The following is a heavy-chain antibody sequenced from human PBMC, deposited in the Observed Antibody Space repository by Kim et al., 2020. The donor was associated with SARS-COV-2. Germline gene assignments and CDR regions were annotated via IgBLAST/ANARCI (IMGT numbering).Heavy chain of an antibody. CDR2: INPSGGST. CDR1: GYTFTSYY. V-gene: IGHV1-46*01. J-gene: IGHJ5*02. CDR3: ARARPYIVVVTATYNWFDP. D-gene: IGHD2-21*02. Sequence: ASVKVSCKASGYTFTSYYMHWVRQAPGQGLEWMGIINPSGGSTSYAQKFQGRVTMTRDTSTSTVYMELSSLRSEDTAVYYCARARPYIVVVTATYNWFDPWGQGTLVTVSS.